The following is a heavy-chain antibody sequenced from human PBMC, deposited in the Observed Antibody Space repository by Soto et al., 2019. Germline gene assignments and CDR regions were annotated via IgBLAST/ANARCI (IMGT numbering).Heavy chain of an antibody. J-gene: IGHJ4*02. CDR2: IYYSGST. Sequence: SETLSLTCTVSGGSISSGGYYWSWIRQHPGKGLEWIGCIYYSGSTYYNPSLKSRVTISVDTSKNQFSLKLSSVTAADTAVYYCASLGIAARGLLPVGELEIFDYWGQGTLVTVS. D-gene: IGHD6-6*01. CDR3: ASLGIAARGLLPVGELEIFDY. V-gene: IGHV4-31*03. CDR1: GGSISSGGYY.